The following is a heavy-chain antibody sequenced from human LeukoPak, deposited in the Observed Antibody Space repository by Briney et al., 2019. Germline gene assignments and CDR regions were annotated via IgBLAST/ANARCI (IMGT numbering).Heavy chain of an antibody. CDR1: GDSVTSGDDY. V-gene: IGHV4-61*02. CDR2: IYTGVTT. J-gene: IGHJ4*02. D-gene: IGHD3-3*01. Sequence: SQTLSLTCSVSGDSVTSGDDYWSWIRQPAGKGLEWIGRIYTGVTTNYNPSLKSRVTISVDTSKNQFSLKLSSVTAADTAVYYCARGAITIFGVVTLDYWGQGTLVTVSS. CDR3: ARGAITIFGVVTLDY.